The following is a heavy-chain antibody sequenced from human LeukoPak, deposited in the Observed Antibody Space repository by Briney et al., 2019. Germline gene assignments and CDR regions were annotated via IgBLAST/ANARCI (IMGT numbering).Heavy chain of an antibody. V-gene: IGHV3-23*01. CDR1: GFTFSNYV. J-gene: IGHJ4*02. CDR3: AKGRYPGSGSYLNSHGD. CDR2: ISGNGDRT. D-gene: IGHD3-10*01. Sequence: PGGSLRLSCTASGFTFSNYVMSWVRQAPGKGLEWVSLISGNGDRTYYADSVKGRFTVSRDNSRYTLFLQMYNLGVEDTAVYSCAKGRYPGSGSYLNSHGDWGQGTLVTVSS.